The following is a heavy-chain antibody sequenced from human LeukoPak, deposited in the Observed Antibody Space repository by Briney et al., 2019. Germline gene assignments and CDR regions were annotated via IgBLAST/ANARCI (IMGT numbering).Heavy chain of an antibody. CDR2: IKSDCSSP. Sequence: GGSLRLSCAASGFIYSTYWMHWVRHAPGERLMWVSRIKSDCSSPNYADSVKGRFTISRDNAENTLHLQMDSLRAEDTAVYYCARRPEAGLYYFDYWGQGTLVTVSS. D-gene: IGHD6-19*01. V-gene: IGHV3-74*01. CDR3: ARRPEAGLYYFDY. J-gene: IGHJ4*02. CDR1: GFIYSTYW.